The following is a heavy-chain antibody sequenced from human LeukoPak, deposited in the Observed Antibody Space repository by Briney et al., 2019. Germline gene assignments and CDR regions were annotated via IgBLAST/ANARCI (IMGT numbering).Heavy chain of an antibody. CDR2: ISGSAGKT. D-gene: IGHD6-13*01. J-gene: IGHJ4*02. Sequence: PGGSLRLSCAGSGFTFSTYAMSWVRQAPGTGLEWVSAISGSAGKTYYADSVKGRFTISRDNSKNTVYLQMNSLRAEDKAVYYCARDGGNSWDYWGQGTLVTVSS. CDR3: ARDGGNSWDY. V-gene: IGHV3-23*01. CDR1: GFTFSTYA.